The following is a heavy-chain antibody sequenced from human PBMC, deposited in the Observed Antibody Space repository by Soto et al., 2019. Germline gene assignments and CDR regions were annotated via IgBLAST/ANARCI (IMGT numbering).Heavy chain of an antibody. CDR2: ISYDGSNK. J-gene: IGHJ4*02. CDR1: GFTFSSYA. D-gene: IGHD3-22*01. V-gene: IGHV3-30-3*01. Sequence: QVQLVESGGGVVQPGRSLRLSCAASGFTFSSYAMHWVRQAPGKGLEWVAVISYDGSNKYYADSVKGRFTISRDNSKNTLYLKMNSLRVEDTAVYYCARGPADYYDSSGYYWAALDYWGQGTLVTVSS. CDR3: ARGPADYYDSSGYYWAALDY.